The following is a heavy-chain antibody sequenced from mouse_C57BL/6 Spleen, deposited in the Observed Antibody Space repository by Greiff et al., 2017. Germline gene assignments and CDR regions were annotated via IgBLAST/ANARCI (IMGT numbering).Heavy chain of an antibody. Sequence: VKVVESGGGLVKPGGSLKLSCAASGFTFSDYGMHWVRQAPEKGLEWVAYISSGSSTIYYADTVKGRFTISRDNAKNTLFLQMTSLRSEDTAMYYCARYYGSNAMDYWGQGTSVTVSS. CDR3: ARYYGSNAMDY. D-gene: IGHD1-1*01. CDR2: ISSGSSTI. CDR1: GFTFSDYG. J-gene: IGHJ4*01. V-gene: IGHV5-17*01.